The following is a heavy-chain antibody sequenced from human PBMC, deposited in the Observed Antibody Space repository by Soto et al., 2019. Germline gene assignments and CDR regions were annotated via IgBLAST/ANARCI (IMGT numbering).Heavy chain of an antibody. J-gene: IGHJ4*02. CDR1: GFTFRDHY. CDR2: TRNKANSYTT. V-gene: IGHV3-72*01. CDR3: ARVGITGTTDY. Sequence: EVQLVESGGGLVQPGGSLRLSCAASGFTFRDHYMDWVRQAPGKGLEWVGRTRNKANSYTTEYAASVKGRFTISRDDSKNSLYLQMNSLKTEDTAVYYCARVGITGTTDYWGQGTLVTVSS. D-gene: IGHD1-7*01.